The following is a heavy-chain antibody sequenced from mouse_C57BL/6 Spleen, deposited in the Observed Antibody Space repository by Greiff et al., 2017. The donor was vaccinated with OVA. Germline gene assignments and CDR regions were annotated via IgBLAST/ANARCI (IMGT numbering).Heavy chain of an antibody. J-gene: IGHJ2*01. CDR2: ISYDGSN. D-gene: IGHD1-1*01. V-gene: IGHV3-6*01. Sequence: VQLKESGPGLVKPSQSLSLTCSVTGYSITSGYYWNWIRQFPGNKLEWMGYISYDGSNNYNPSLKNRISITRDTSKNQFFLKLNSVTTEDTATYYCARGVVAPFDYWGQGTTLTVSS. CDR3: ARGVVAPFDY. CDR1: GYSITSGYY.